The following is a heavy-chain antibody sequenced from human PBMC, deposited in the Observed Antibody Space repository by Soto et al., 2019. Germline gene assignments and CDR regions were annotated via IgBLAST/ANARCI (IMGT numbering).Heavy chain of an antibody. J-gene: IGHJ6*02. CDR1: GFTFSSYW. CDR3: ARDKGYSYGPLYYYYYYGMDV. V-gene: IGHV3-7*03. CDR2: IKQDGSEK. D-gene: IGHD5-18*01. Sequence: PGGSLRLSCAASGFTFSSYWVSWVRQAPGKGLEWVANIKQDGSEKYYVDSVKGRFTISRDNAKNSLYLQMNSLRAEDTAVYYCARDKGYSYGPLYYYYYYGMDVWGQGTTVTVSS.